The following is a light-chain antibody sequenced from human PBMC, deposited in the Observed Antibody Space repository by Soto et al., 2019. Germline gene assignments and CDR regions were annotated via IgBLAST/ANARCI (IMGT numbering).Light chain of an antibody. CDR3: QQRSNWPRT. J-gene: IGKJ1*01. CDR2: DAS. CDR1: QSVSSY. Sequence: EMVLTPSPATLSLSPGERATLSCRASQSVSSYLAWYQQKPGQAPRLLIYDASNRATGIPARFSGSGSGTDFTLTISSLEPEDFAVYYCQQRSNWPRTFGQGTKVEIQ. V-gene: IGKV3-11*01.